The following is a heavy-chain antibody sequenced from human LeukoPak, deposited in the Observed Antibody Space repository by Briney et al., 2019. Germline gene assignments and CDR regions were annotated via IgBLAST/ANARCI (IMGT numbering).Heavy chain of an antibody. CDR3: ARGVTLIVVVIHDWYFDL. V-gene: IGHV4-39*01. CDR2: IYYSGST. Sequence: PSETLSLTCTVSGGSISSSSYYWGWIRQPPGKGLEWIGSIYYSGSTSYNPSLKSRVTISVDTSKNRFSLKLSSVTAADTAVYYCARGVTLIVVVIHDWYFDLWGRGTVFTVSS. D-gene: IGHD3-22*01. CDR1: GGSISSSSYY. J-gene: IGHJ2*01.